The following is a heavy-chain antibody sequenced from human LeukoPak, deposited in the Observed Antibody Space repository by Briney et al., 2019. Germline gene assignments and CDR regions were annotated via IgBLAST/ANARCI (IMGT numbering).Heavy chain of an antibody. CDR3: AKGAAAGKVDWFDP. CDR2: IKQDGSER. CDR1: GFTFSRYW. Sequence: PGGSLRLSCAASGFTFSRYWMTWVRQAPGKGLEWVANIKQDGSERYHVDSVKGRFTIFRDTSMNTLFLQMNSLGAEDTAVYYCAKGAAAGKVDWFDPWGQGTLVTVSS. J-gene: IGHJ5*02. V-gene: IGHV3-7*03. D-gene: IGHD6-13*01.